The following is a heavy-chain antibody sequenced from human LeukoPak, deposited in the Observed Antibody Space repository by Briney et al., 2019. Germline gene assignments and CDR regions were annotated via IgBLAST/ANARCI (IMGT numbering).Heavy chain of an antibody. Sequence: SETLSLTCAVYGGSFSGYYWSWIRQPPGKGLEWIGEINHSGSTNYNPSLKSRVTISVDTSKNQFSLKLSSVTAADTAVYYCARDGACSSTSCRNHPFDYWGQGTLVTVSS. J-gene: IGHJ4*02. CDR2: INHSGST. V-gene: IGHV4-34*01. CDR1: GGSFSGYY. CDR3: ARDGACSSTSCRNHPFDY. D-gene: IGHD2-2*01.